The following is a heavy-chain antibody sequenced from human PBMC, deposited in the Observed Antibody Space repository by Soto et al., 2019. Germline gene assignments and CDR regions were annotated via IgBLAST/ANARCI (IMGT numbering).Heavy chain of an antibody. CDR3: ARDRARRLHTYYFDY. D-gene: IGHD3-16*01. V-gene: IGHV3-30-3*01. Sequence: GGSLRLSCAASGFTFSSYAMHWVRQAPGKGLEWVAVISYDGSNKYYADSVKGRFTISRDNSKNTLYLQMNSLRAEDTAVYYCARDRARRLHTYYFDYWGQGTLVTVSS. J-gene: IGHJ4*02. CDR1: GFTFSSYA. CDR2: ISYDGSNK.